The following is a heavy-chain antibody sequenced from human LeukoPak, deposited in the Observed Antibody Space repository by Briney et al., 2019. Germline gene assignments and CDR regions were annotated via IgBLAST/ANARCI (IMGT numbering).Heavy chain of an antibody. CDR3: AKVPIPYSSGWYLNY. V-gene: IGHV3-7*01. Sequence: PGGSLRLSCAASGFTFSTFWMTWVRQAPGKGLEWAANIRQDGAEKYYVDSVKGRFTISRDNAKNSLYLQMNSLRAEDTAVYYCAKVPIPYSSGWYLNYWGQGTLVTVSS. CDR2: IRQDGAEK. D-gene: IGHD6-19*01. CDR1: GFTFSTFW. J-gene: IGHJ4*02.